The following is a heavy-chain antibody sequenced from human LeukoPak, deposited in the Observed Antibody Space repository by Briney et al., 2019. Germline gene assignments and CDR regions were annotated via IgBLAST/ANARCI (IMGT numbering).Heavy chain of an antibody. CDR1: GGCFGGYY. J-gene: IGHJ4*02. CDR2: INHSGST. D-gene: IGHD2-21*02. Sequence: SETLSLTCAVYGGCFGGYYWSWIRQPPGKGLEWIGEINHSGSTNYNPSLKSRVTISVDTSKNQFSLKLSSVTAADTAVYYCARGEVVTAYYFDYWGQGTLVTVSS. V-gene: IGHV4-34*01. CDR3: ARGEVVTAYYFDY.